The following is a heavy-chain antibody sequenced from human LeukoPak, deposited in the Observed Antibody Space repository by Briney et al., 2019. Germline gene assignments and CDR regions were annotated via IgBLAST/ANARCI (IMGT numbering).Heavy chain of an antibody. J-gene: IGHJ5*02. CDR1: GYTFTGYY. CDR2: INPNSGGT. D-gene: IGHD6-19*01. Sequence: GASVMVSCKASGYTFTGYYMHWVRQAPGQGLEWMGWINPNSGGTNYAQKFQGRVTMTRDTSISTAYMELSRLRSDDTAVYYCARDRVRAVAGKGNWFDPWGQGTLVTVSS. CDR3: ARDRVRAVAGKGNWFDP. V-gene: IGHV1-2*02.